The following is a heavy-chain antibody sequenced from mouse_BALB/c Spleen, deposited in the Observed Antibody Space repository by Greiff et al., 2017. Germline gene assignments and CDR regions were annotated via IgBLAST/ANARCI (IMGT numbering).Heavy chain of an antibody. D-gene: IGHD2-14*01. CDR3: ARRDDRYVGFAY. CDR2: IDPSDSYT. Sequence: VQLQQPGAELVKPGASVKLSCKASGYTFTSYWMHWVKQRPGQGLEWIGEIDPSDSYTNYNQKFKGKATLTVYKSSSTAYMQLSSLTSEDYAVYYCARRDDRYVGFAYWGQGTLVTVSA. CDR1: GYTFTSYW. V-gene: IGHV1-69*02. J-gene: IGHJ3*01.